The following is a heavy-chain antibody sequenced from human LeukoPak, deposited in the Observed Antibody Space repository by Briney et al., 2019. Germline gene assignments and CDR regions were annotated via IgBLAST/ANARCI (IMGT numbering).Heavy chain of an antibody. CDR1: GYTCTGHY. D-gene: IGHD6-6*01. V-gene: IGHV1-2*02. J-gene: IGHJ4*02. Sequence: ASVKLSCKASGYTCTGHYMNWVRLAAGQGLEWMGCINPTGGTTYAQKFKDRVTMTRDTSINTAYMELSGLRSDDTAVYYCARDLGWSSSHWGQGTLVTVSS. CDR2: INPTGGT. CDR3: ARDLGWSSSH.